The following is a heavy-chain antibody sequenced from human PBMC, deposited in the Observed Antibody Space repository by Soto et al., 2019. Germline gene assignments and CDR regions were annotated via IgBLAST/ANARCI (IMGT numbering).Heavy chain of an antibody. CDR3: VQTTGWPGFDF. D-gene: IGHD6-19*01. Sequence: GPLRLSSAASGCAVSSKYMTWVRKAPGKGLEWVSVIYGGGTTYYADSVKGRFTISRDTSKNTLYLQMNSLRAEDTAVYYCVQTTGWPGFDFWGQGTLVTGSS. V-gene: IGHV3-53*01. J-gene: IGHJ4*02. CDR1: GCAVSSKY. CDR2: IYGGGTT.